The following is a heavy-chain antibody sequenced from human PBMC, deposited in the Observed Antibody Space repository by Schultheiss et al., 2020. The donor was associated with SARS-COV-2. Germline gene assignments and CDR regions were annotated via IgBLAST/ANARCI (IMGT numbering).Heavy chain of an antibody. CDR1: GFTVSSNY. D-gene: IGHD3-16*01. V-gene: IGHV3-53*01. J-gene: IGHJ6*02. CDR2: IYTGGST. CDR3: ARPGVGGGYYAMDV. Sequence: GGSLRLSCAASGFTVSSNYMSWVRQAPGKGLEWVSLIYTGGSTYYADSVKGRFTISRDNSKNTLYFQMNSRRAEDTAVYYCARPGVGGGYYAMDVWGQGTTVTVSS.